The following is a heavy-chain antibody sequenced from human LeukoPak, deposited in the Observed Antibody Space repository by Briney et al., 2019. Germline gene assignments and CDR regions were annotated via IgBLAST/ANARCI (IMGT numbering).Heavy chain of an antibody. V-gene: IGHV3-11*04. Sequence: PGGSLRLSCSASGFTFSDYFMTWIRQAPGKGLEWISYISYSDSTIYYADSVKDRFPISRDNAKDSLYLQMNSLRVEDTAVYCCARGLKVDYYDSSGPDYWGQGTLVTVSS. J-gene: IGHJ4*02. CDR2: ISYSDSTI. D-gene: IGHD3-22*01. CDR3: ARGLKVDYYDSSGPDY. CDR1: GFTFSDYF.